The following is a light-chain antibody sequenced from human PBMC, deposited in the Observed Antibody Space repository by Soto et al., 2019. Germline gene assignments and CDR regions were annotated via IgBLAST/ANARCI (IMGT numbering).Light chain of an antibody. J-gene: IGKJ5*01. CDR3: QQYGSSHTVT. CDR1: QSVSSSY. Sequence: EILLTQSPGTLSLSPGERATLSCWASQSVSSSYLAWYQQKPGQAPRLLIYGASSRATGIPDRFSGSGSGTDFTLTISRLETEDFAVYYCQQYGSSHTVTFGHGTRLEIK. V-gene: IGKV3-20*01. CDR2: GAS.